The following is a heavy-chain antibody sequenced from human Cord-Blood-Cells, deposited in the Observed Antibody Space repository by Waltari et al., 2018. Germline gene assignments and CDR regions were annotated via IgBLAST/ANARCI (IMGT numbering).Heavy chain of an antibody. CDR2: INAGNGNT. V-gene: IGHV1-3*01. D-gene: IGHD6-6*01. CDR1: GYTFTSYA. Sequence: QVQLVQSGAEVKKPGASVKVSCKASGYTFTSYAMHWVRQAPGQRLEWMGWINAGNGNTKYSQKFQGRVPITRDTSASTAYMELSSLRSEDTAVYYCARDEYSSSYYYYYMDVWGKGTTVTVSS. J-gene: IGHJ6*03. CDR3: ARDEYSSSYYYYYMDV.